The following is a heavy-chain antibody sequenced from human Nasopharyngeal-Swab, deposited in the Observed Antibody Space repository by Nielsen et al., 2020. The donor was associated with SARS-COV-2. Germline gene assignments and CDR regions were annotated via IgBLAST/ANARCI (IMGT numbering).Heavy chain of an antibody. CDR3: ARDRVGWLQLSPDAFDI. Sequence: GGSLRLSCTVSGFTFSSYGMHWVRQAPGKGLEWVAVIWYDGSYKYYGDSVKGRFTISGDNSKNTLYLEMNNLRVEDTAVYYCARDRVGWLQLSPDAFDIWGQGTMVTVSS. J-gene: IGHJ3*02. CDR2: IWYDGSYK. V-gene: IGHV3-33*01. D-gene: IGHD5-24*01. CDR1: GFTFSSYG.